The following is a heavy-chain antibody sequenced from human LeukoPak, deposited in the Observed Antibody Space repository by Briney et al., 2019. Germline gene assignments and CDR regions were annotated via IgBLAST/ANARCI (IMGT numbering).Heavy chain of an antibody. CDR3: GTDRYYTMNI. V-gene: IGHV3-74*01. J-gene: IGHJ6*02. CDR1: GVPFSASW. Sequence: PGGSLTLSCAASGVPFSASWMHWAPQAPGKGVAWVSHISSDGRVIVYADSVKGRFTISRDNAKNTLYPQMNSLRGDDTAVYYCGTDRYYTMNIWGQGTTVTVSS. CDR2: ISSDGRVI.